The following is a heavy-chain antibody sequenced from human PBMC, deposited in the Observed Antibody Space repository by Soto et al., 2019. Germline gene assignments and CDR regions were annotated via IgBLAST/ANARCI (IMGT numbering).Heavy chain of an antibody. Sequence: PSETLSLTCAVSGGSISSGGYSWSWIRQPPGKGLEWIGYIYHSGSTYYNPSLKSRVTISVDKSKNQFSLKLSSVTAADTAVYYCARDRSGAASYNWFDPWGQGTLVTVSS. CDR1: GGSISSGGYS. V-gene: IGHV4-30-2*01. CDR2: IYHSGST. D-gene: IGHD3-10*01. J-gene: IGHJ5*02. CDR3: ARDRSGAASYNWFDP.